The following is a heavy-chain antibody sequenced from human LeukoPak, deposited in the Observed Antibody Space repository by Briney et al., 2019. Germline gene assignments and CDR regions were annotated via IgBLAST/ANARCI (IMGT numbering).Heavy chain of an antibody. J-gene: IGHJ3*02. CDR3: ARGYYVHNAFDI. Sequence: SVKVSCKASGGTFSSYTISWVRQAPGQGLEWMGRIIPILGIANYAQKFQGRVTITADKSTSTAYMELSSLRAEDTAVYYCARGYYVHNAFDIWGQGTMVTVSS. CDR1: GGTFSSYT. V-gene: IGHV1-69*02. D-gene: IGHD3-10*02. CDR2: IIPILGIA.